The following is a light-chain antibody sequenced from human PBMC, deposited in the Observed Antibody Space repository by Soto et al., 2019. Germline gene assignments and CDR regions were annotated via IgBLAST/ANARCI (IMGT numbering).Light chain of an antibody. CDR3: QQTYNIPRT. CDR2: AAS. J-gene: IGKJ1*01. CDR1: QSITHY. Sequence: DLQMTQSPSSLSAAVGDRVTITCRASQSITHYLNWYQQKPGRAPKLLIFAASSLQSGVPSRFGGSGSGTYFTLTISSLQPEDFATYYCQQTYNIPRTFGQGTKVEIK. V-gene: IGKV1-39*01.